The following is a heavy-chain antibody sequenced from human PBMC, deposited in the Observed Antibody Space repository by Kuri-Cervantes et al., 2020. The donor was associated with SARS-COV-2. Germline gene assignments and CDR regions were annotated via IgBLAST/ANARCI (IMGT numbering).Heavy chain of an antibody. CDR1: GGSISSGGYS. J-gene: IGHJ4*02. CDR2: IYHSGST. D-gene: IGHD3-10*01. V-gene: IGHV4-30-2*01. CDR3: ARGRGSGRFDY. Sequence: SCAVSGGSISSGGYSWSWIRQPPGKGLEWIGYIYHSGSTYYNPSLKSRVTISVDRSKNQFSLKLSSVTAADTAVYYCARGRGSGRFDYWGQGTLVTVSS.